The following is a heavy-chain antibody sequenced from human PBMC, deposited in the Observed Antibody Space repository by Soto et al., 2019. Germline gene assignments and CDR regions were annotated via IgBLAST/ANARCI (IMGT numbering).Heavy chain of an antibody. CDR3: AKILVGARSAFDF. D-gene: IGHD1-26*01. Sequence: EVQLLESGGDLVQPGGSLRLSCAASGFTFNNYAMTWVRQAPGKGLEWVSGVSGSGLTKHYSDTVKGRFTISRDNSKNMLSLQMNSLRAEATAVYFCAKILVGARSAFDFWGRGTKVTISS. CDR1: GFTFNNYA. CDR2: VSGSGLTK. V-gene: IGHV3-23*01. J-gene: IGHJ3*01.